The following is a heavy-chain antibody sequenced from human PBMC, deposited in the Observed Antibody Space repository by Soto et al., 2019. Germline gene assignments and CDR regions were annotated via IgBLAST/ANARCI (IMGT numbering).Heavy chain of an antibody. V-gene: IGHV3-7*01. J-gene: IGHJ5*02. D-gene: IGHD3-22*01. CDR3: ARQFKRGYYYGRCGWIDL. Sequence: VGTLRLSCAASGFTCSSYWMSWVRQAPGKGLEWVANIKQDGSEKYYVDSVKGRFTISRDSAKNSLYLQMNSLRAEDTAVYYCARQFKRGYYYGRCGWIDLSGRGT. CDR1: GFTCSSYW. CDR2: IKQDGSEK.